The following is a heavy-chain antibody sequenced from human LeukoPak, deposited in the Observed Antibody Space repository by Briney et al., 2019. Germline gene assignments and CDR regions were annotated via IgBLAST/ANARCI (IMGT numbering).Heavy chain of an antibody. V-gene: IGHV3-7*01. J-gene: IGHJ4*02. CDR2: IKQDGSEK. Sequence: GGSLRLSCPASGFTFSDYWMSWVRQAPGKGLEWVANIKQDGSEKYYVDSVKGRFTISRDNAKNSLYLQMNSLRAEDTAVYYCARDQGAVAPDYWGQGTLVTVSS. CDR3: ARDQGAVAPDY. D-gene: IGHD6-19*01. CDR1: GFTFSDYW.